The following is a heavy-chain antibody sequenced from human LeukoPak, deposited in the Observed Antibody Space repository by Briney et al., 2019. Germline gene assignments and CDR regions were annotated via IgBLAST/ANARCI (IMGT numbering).Heavy chain of an antibody. Sequence: PGGSLRLSCAASGFTFSSYAMSWVRQAPGKGLEWVSAISGSGGSTYYADSVKGRFTISRHNSKNTLDLQVNSLRAEDTAVYYCAKAVVGATTGGGDAFDIWGQGTMVTVSS. CDR2: ISGSGGST. CDR3: AKAVVGATTGGGDAFDI. V-gene: IGHV3-23*01. D-gene: IGHD1-26*01. J-gene: IGHJ3*02. CDR1: GFTFSSYA.